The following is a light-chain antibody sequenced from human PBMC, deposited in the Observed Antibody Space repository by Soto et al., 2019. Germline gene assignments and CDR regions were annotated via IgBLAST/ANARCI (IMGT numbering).Light chain of an antibody. CDR2: VNSDGSH. CDR3: QTWGTDIHVV. V-gene: IGLV4-69*02. J-gene: IGLJ2*01. CDR1: SWHSSYA. Sequence: QLVLTQSPSASASLGASVKLTCTLSSWHSSYAIAWHQQQPEKGPRYLMKVNSDGSHIKGDGIPDRFSGFSSGAERYLTISRLQSEDEADYYCQTWGTDIHVVFGGGTKLTVL.